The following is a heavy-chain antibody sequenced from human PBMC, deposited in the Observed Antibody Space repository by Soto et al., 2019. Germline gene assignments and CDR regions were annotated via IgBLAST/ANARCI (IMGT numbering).Heavy chain of an antibody. CDR1: GGSISSSHYY. CDR2: IYYTGST. J-gene: IGHJ4*02. D-gene: IGHD3-10*01. Sequence: PSETLSLTCIVSGGSISSSHYYWGWIRQPPGKGLEWIGSIYYTGSTYYNRSLESRVTISVDMSKNQLSLRLSSVTAADTAVYYCATPGSFGSGSYSFDSWGLGTLVTVSS. V-gene: IGHV4-39*01. CDR3: ATPGSFGSGSYSFDS.